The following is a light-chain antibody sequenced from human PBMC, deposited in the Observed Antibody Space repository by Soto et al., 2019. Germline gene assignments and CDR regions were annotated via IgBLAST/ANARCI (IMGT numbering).Light chain of an antibody. Sequence: IQMTQSPSTLSASGGDRVTITCRASQKISNWLAWYQQRPGKAPKLLIYRASNLETGVPSRFGGSGSGTEFTLTISSLQPDDSATYFCQQYNTYPWTFGQGTKV. J-gene: IGKJ1*01. V-gene: IGKV1-5*03. CDR1: QKISNW. CDR3: QQYNTYPWT. CDR2: RAS.